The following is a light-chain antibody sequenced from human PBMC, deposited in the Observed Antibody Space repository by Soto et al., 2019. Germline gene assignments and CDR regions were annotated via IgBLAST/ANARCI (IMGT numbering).Light chain of an antibody. CDR3: NSYVGNNNFV. J-gene: IGLJ1*01. V-gene: IGLV2-8*01. Sequence: SALTQPPSASGSPGQSVTISCTGTSSDVGGYNYVSWYQQHPGKAPKLMIYEVSKRPSGVPDRFSGSKSGNTASLTVSGLQAEDEADYYCNSYVGNNNFVFGTGTKVTV. CDR2: EVS. CDR1: SSDVGGYNY.